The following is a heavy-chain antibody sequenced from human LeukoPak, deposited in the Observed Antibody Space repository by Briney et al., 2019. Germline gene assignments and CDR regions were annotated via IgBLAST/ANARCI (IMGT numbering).Heavy chain of an antibody. V-gene: IGHV3-7*03. J-gene: IGHJ5*02. D-gene: IGHD2-15*01. Sequence: TGGSLRLSCVDSGFSFSKYWMSWVRQTPGKGLEWVANIKQDGSEKYCVDSVKGRFTISRDNAKNSLYLQMNSLRAEDTAVYYCTSHILVMGTSWGQGTLVTVSS. CDR3: TSHILVMGTS. CDR1: GFSFSKYW. CDR2: IKQDGSEK.